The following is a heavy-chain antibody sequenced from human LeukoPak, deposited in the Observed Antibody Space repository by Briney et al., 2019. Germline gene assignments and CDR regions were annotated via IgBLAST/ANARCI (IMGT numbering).Heavy chain of an antibody. CDR3: ARDTRGESDY. D-gene: IGHD2-2*01. V-gene: IGHV3-48*04. CDR1: GFTFSSYS. Sequence: GGSLRLSCAVSGFTFSSYSMNWVRQAPGKGLEWVSYISSRSDTIHYADSVKGRFTISRDNAKNSLYLQMNSLRAEDTAVYYCARDTRGESDYWGQGTLVTVSS. J-gene: IGHJ4*02. CDR2: ISSRSDTI.